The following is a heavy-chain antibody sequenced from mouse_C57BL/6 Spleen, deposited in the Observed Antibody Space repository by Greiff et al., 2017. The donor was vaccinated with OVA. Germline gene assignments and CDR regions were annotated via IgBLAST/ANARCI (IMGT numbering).Heavy chain of an antibody. CDR1: GYTFTSYW. CDR3: ARGEGYAMDY. Sequence: QVQLKQSGAELAKPGASVKLSCKASGYTFTSYWMHWVKQRPGQGLEWIGYINPSSGYTNYNQKFKGKSTLTVDKSSSTAYMQLSSLTSEDSAVYYCARGEGYAMDYWGQGTSVTVSS. D-gene: IGHD2-13*01. J-gene: IGHJ4*01. V-gene: IGHV1-7*01. CDR2: INPSSGYT.